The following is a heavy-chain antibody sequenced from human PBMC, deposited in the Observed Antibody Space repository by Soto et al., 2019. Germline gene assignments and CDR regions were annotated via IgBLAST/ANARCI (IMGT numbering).Heavy chain of an antibody. CDR1: GFTFSSYA. CDR3: ARDLGGLGYNLTHYYYYGMDV. D-gene: IGHD1-1*01. Sequence: QVQLVESGGGVVQPGRSLRLSCAASGFTFSSYAMHWVRQAPGKGLEWVAVISYDGSNKYYADSVKGRFTISRDNSKNTLYLQMNSLRAEDTAVYYCARDLGGLGYNLTHYYYYGMDVW. V-gene: IGHV3-30-3*01. J-gene: IGHJ6*01. CDR2: ISYDGSNK.